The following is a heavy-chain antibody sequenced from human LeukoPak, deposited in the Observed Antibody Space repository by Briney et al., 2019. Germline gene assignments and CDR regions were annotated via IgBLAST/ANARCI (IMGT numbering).Heavy chain of an antibody. CDR2: VSSIGISS. CDR1: GFTFSNYA. Sequence: GGSLRLSCTASGFTFSNYAITWVRQAPGKGLEWVSSVSSIGISSYYADSVKGRFTISRDNSKNTLYLQMNSLRAEDTAVYYCAKYYCSGGSCFDPWGQGTLVTVSS. J-gene: IGHJ5*02. V-gene: IGHV3-23*01. CDR3: AKYYCSGGSCFDP. D-gene: IGHD2-15*01.